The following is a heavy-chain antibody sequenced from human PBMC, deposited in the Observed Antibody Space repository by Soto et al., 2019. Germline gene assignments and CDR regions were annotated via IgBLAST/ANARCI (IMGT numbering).Heavy chain of an antibody. CDR1: GFTFSSYG. D-gene: IGHD6-6*01. Sequence: GGSLRLSCAASGFTFSSYGMHWVRQAPGKGLEWVAVIWYDGSNKYYADSVKGRFTISRDNSKNTLYLQMNSLRAEDTAVYYCARDSSIAARIDNWFDPWGQGTLVTVSS. CDR3: ARDSSIAARIDNWFDP. CDR2: IWYDGSNK. J-gene: IGHJ5*02. V-gene: IGHV3-33*01.